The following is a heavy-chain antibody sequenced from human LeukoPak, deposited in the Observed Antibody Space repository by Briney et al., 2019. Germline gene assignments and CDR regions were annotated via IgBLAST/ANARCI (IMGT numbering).Heavy chain of an antibody. D-gene: IGHD2-8*01. J-gene: IGHJ4*02. CDR2: INHSGST. CDR1: GGSFSGYY. CDR3: AGGPPWVYANPRTTRGFDY. Sequence: SETLSLTCAVYGGSFSGYYWSWIRQPPGKGLEWIGEINHSGSTNYNPSLKSRVTISVDTSKNQFSLKLSSVTAADTAVYYCAGGPPWVYANPRTTRGFDYWGQGTLVTVSS. V-gene: IGHV4-34*01.